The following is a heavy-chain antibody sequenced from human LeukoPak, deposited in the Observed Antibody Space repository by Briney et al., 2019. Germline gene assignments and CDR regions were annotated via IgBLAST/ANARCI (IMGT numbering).Heavy chain of an antibody. D-gene: IGHD3-3*01. V-gene: IGHV1-2*02. J-gene: IGHJ4*02. CDR2: INPNSGGT. Sequence: ASVKVSCKASAYTFTGYYMHWVRQAPGQGLEWMGWINPNSGGTNYAQKFQGRVTMTRDTSISTAYMELSRLRSDDTAVYYCARDYDFWSGYPKYYFDYWGQGTLVTVSS. CDR1: AYTFTGYY. CDR3: ARDYDFWSGYPKYYFDY.